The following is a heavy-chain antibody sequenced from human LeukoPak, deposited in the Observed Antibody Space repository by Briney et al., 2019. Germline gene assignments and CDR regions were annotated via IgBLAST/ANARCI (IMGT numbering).Heavy chain of an antibody. CDR2: IKQDGSEK. CDR1: GFTLSERC. V-gene: IGHV3-7*04. J-gene: IGHJ4*02. CDR3: VGGYGWLPDY. Sequence: GFSLRLSCVASGFTLSERCMNCVPQARAKGLEWVANIKQDGSEKNCVDAVKGRFTISRDNAKTSVYLQMNSLRVEDTAVYYCVGGYGWLPDYWGQGTLVTVSS. D-gene: IGHD6-19*01.